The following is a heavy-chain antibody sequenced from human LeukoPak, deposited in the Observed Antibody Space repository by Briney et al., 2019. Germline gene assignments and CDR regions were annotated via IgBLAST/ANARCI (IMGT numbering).Heavy chain of an antibody. CDR3: ARDLSSGPDAFDI. V-gene: IGHV4-39*07. D-gene: IGHD2-15*01. CDR2: IYYSGST. CDR1: GGSLSSSSYY. J-gene: IGHJ3*02. Sequence: SETLSLTCTVSGGSLSSSSYYWGWIRQPPGKGLEWIGSIYYSGSTYYNPSLKSRVTISVDTSKNQFSLKLSSVTAADTAVYYCARDLSSGPDAFDIWGQGTMVTVSS.